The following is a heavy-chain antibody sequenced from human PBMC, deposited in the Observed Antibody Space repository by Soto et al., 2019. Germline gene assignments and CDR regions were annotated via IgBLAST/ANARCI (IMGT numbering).Heavy chain of an antibody. CDR3: ARDPYCTSSSCYGNWFDP. D-gene: IGHD2-2*01. CDR1: GLTCSDSS. V-gene: IGHV3-11*01. Sequence: GGSLRLSCATSGLTCSDSSMNWMRQAPGRWLEWVSYINGGGNFIFYSVSAKGGFTISRDNAKNSLYLEMNNLRVEDTAIYFCARDPYCTSSSCYGNWFDPWGQGTQVTVSS. CDR2: INGGGNFI. J-gene: IGHJ5*02.